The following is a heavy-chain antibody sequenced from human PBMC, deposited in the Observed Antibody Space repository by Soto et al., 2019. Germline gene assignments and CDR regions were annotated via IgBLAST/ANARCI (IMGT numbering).Heavy chain of an antibody. Sequence: PSETLSLTCTVSGASITYGAYSWSWIRQTPGKGLEWIGYINHLETTFYNPSFESRLTLSIDRTKNRFSLNLKSMSAADRAVYFCARGGGFDSFDYWGQGILVTVSS. D-gene: IGHD3-10*01. V-gene: IGHV4-30-2*01. CDR2: INHLETT. J-gene: IGHJ4*02. CDR1: GASITYGAYS. CDR3: ARGGGFDSFDY.